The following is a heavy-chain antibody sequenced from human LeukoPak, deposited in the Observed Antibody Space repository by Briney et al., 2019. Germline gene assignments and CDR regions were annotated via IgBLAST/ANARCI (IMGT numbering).Heavy chain of an antibody. CDR3: ARETEMANLDY. CDR1: GFTFSSYW. D-gene: IGHD5-24*01. J-gene: IGHJ4*02. Sequence: GGSLRLSCAASGFTFSSYWMNWVRQAPGRGLEWVANIKQDGSEKYYVDSVKGRFTISRDNAKKSLYLQMNSLRAEDTAVYYCARETEMANLDYWGQGTLVTVSS. V-gene: IGHV3-7*04. CDR2: IKQDGSEK.